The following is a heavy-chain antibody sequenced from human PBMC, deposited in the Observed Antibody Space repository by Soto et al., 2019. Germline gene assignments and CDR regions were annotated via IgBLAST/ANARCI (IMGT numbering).Heavy chain of an antibody. CDR2: IFPLLGVA. CDR1: RGMFSRYT. V-gene: IGHV1-69*08. D-gene: IGHD2-2*01. J-gene: IGHJ3*01. Sequence: QVQLVQSGAEVKKPGCSGKVSCQVSRGMFSRYTISWVRQAPGQGLEWMGRIFPLLGVADFAQKFQGRLTITADTSTSTTYMELRSLRAEDTAVYYCAREGERVVVVPVAMRDDAFDVWGQGTMVTVSS. CDR3: AREGERVVVVPVAMRDDAFDV.